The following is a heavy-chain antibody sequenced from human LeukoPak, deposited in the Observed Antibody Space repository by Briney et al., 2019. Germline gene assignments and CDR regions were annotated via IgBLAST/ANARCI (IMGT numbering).Heavy chain of an antibody. CDR3: ARELEIAVAGTLGY. Sequence: GGSLRLSCAASGFTFSTYWMSWVRQAPGKGLEWVANMDQDGTEKNYVDSVKGRFTISRDNAKNLLYVQMNSLRAEDTAVYYCARELEIAVAGTLGYWGQGTLVTVSS. J-gene: IGHJ4*02. CDR1: GFTFSTYW. D-gene: IGHD6-19*01. V-gene: IGHV3-7*05. CDR2: MDQDGTEK.